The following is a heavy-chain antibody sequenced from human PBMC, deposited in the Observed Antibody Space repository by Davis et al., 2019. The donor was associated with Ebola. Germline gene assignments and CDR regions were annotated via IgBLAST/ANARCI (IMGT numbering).Heavy chain of an antibody. CDR2: INQDGSEK. CDR3: ARVAVTTDDYFDY. D-gene: IGHD4-17*01. J-gene: IGHJ4*02. V-gene: IGHV3-7*01. Sequence: GESLKISCAASGFTFSNNWMSWVRQAPENGLEWVANINQDGSEKYYVDSVKGRFTISRNNAKNSLYLQMNSLRAEDTAVYYCARVAVTTDDYFDYWGQGTLVTVSS. CDR1: GFTFSNNW.